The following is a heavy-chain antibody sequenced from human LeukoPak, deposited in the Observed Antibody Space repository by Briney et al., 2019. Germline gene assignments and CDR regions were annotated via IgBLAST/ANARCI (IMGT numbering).Heavy chain of an antibody. J-gene: IGHJ4*02. CDR3: VRDQKDIVVVPAAI. CDR1: GYTFTGYY. V-gene: IGHV1-2*02. D-gene: IGHD2-2*01. Sequence: ASVKVSCKASGYTFTGYYMHWVRQAPGQGLEWMGWINPNSGGTNYAQKFQGRVTMTRDTSISTAYMELSRLRSDDTAVYYCVRDQKDIVVVPAAIWGQGTLVTVSS. CDR2: INPNSGGT.